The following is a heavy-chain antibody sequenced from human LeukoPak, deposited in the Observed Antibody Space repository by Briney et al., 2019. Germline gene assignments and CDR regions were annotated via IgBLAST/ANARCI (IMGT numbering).Heavy chain of an antibody. CDR1: GLTFSSYN. J-gene: IGHJ5*02. V-gene: IGHV3-48*01. D-gene: IGHD6-13*01. CDR2: ITASDTTK. CDR3: AAASAFSSSWRS. Sequence: PGGSLRLSCAASGLTFSSYNMNWVRQAPGKGPEWVAYITASDTTKYYADSVKGRFTISRDNAKKSLFLQMNSLRAEDTAVYYCAAASAFSSSWRSSGQGTVVSVSS.